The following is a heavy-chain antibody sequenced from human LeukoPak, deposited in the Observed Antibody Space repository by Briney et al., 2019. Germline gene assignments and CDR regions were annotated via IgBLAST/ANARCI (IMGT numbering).Heavy chain of an antibody. Sequence: SETLSLTCAVYGGSFSGYYWSWIRQPPGKGLEWIGEINHSGSTNYNPSLKSRVTISVDTSKNQFSLKLSSVTAADTAVYYCARGRPTGTTLEVEFDYWGQGTLVTVSS. V-gene: IGHV4-34*01. CDR2: INHSGST. J-gene: IGHJ4*02. CDR3: ARGRPTGTTLEVEFDY. D-gene: IGHD1-7*01. CDR1: GGSFSGYY.